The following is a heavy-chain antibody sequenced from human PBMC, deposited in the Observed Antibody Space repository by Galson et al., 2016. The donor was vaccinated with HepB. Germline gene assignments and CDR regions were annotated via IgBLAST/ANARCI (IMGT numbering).Heavy chain of an antibody. J-gene: IGHJ2*01. CDR3: TRETRWYFDL. V-gene: IGHV3-74*01. CDR2: INADGTAT. CDR1: GFTFSVFG. Sequence: SLRLPCAASGFTFSVFGLHWVRQAPCKGLVWVSRINADGTATGYADSVKGRFTITRDDAKNTLYLQMNTLRVEDTAVYYCTRETRWYFDLWGRGTLLTVPS.